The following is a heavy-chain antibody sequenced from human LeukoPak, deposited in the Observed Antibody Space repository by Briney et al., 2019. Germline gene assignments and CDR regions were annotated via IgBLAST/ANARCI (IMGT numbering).Heavy chain of an antibody. J-gene: IGHJ4*02. V-gene: IGHV1-18*01. Sequence: ASVKVSCKASGYTFTSYGISWVRQAPGQGLEWMGWISAYNGNTNYAQKPQGRVTMTTDTSTSTAYMELRSLRSDDTAVYYCARVSSFFRGVISPPPNFDYWGQGTLVTVSS. CDR2: ISAYNGNT. CDR1: GYTFTSYG. D-gene: IGHD3-10*01. CDR3: ARVSSFFRGVISPPPNFDY.